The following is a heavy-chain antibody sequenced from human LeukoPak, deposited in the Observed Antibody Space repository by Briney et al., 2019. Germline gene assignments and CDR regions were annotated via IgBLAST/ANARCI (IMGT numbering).Heavy chain of an antibody. D-gene: IGHD1-14*01. CDR1: GFTFSSYA. J-gene: IGHJ6*03. CDR2: IMVSGGST. CDR3: AKDFPILSTTQTYYYYMDV. V-gene: IGHV3-23*01. Sequence: PGGSLRLSCAASGFTFSSYAMSWVRQAPGKGLDWVSAIMVSGGSTYYADSVKGRFTISRDNSKNTLYLQMHSLRAEDTAVYYCAKDFPILSTTQTYYYYMDVWVKGTTVTVSS.